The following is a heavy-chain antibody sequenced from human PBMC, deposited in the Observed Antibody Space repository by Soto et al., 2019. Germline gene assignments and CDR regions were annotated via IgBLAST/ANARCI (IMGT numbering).Heavy chain of an antibody. CDR2: ISYDGSKK. J-gene: IGHJ4*02. V-gene: IGHV3-30*18. D-gene: IGHD5-12*01. Sequence: QVQRVESGGGVVQPGRSLRLSCAASGFTFSSYGMHWVRQAPGKGLEWLAVISYDGSKKYNADSVKGRITISRDNSKNTLYLQMNTLRPEDTAVYYCAKKGNTGSDLSHFDYWGQGTLVTVSS. CDR3: AKKGNTGSDLSHFDY. CDR1: GFTFSSYG.